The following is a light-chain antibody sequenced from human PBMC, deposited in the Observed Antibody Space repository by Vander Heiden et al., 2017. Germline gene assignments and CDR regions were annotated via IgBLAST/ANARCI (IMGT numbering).Light chain of an antibody. Sequence: IQITQPPSTLSASVGDRVTITCRASQSISSWSAWYQQKPGKAPKLLIYKASSLESGVPSRFSGSGSGTEFTLTISSLQPDDFATYYCQQYNSYPGTFGQGTKVEIK. V-gene: IGKV1-5*03. CDR1: QSISSW. J-gene: IGKJ1*01. CDR2: KAS. CDR3: QQYNSYPGT.